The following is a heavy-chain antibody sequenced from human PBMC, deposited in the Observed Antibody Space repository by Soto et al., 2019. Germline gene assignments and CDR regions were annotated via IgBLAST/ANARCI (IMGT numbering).Heavy chain of an antibody. CDR3: ARDRHNNFFDP. CDR2: IYYSGST. V-gene: IGHV4-31*03. J-gene: IGHJ5*02. CDR1: GASMSSGGYY. D-gene: IGHD6-6*01. Sequence: PSETLSLTCTVSGASMSSGGYYWTWIRQSPGKGLEWIGYIYYSGSTYYNPSLESRVAISLDTSRSQFSLTLHSLTAADTAIYYCARDRHNNFFDPWGQGTLVTVSS.